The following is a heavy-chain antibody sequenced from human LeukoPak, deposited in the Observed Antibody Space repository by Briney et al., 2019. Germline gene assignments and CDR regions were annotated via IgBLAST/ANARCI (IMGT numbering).Heavy chain of an antibody. D-gene: IGHD3-3*01. CDR2: INGSGGST. J-gene: IGHJ5*02. V-gene: IGHV3-23*01. CDR3: AKAPNYDFWRCYDPFDP. CDR1: GFTFSSYA. Sequence: GGSLRLSCAASGFTFSSYAMSWVRQAPGKGLEWVSAINGSGGSTYYADSVKGRFTISRDNSKNTLYLQMNSLRAEDTAVYYCAKAPNYDFWRCYDPFDPWGQGTLVTVSS.